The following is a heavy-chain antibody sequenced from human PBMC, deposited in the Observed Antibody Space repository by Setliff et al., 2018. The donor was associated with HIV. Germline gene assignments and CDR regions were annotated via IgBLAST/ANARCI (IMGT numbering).Heavy chain of an antibody. CDR3: AGPRGDEAFDV. J-gene: IGHJ3*01. Sequence: SVKVSCKASGGSSSTHAMNWVRQAPGQGPEWMGQIISILGITNYAQKFQGRVTLTADESTSTMYMELSSLTSDDTAVYYCAGPRGDEAFDVWGQGTMVTVSS. V-gene: IGHV1-69*10. CDR1: GGSSSTHA. CDR2: IISILGIT.